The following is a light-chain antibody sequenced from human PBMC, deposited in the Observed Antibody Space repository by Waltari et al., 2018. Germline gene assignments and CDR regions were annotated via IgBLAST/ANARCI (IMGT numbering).Light chain of an antibody. Sequence: IVLTQSPATLSLSPGDRATLSCTASQSISSQLAWYQQKPGQAPRILIYYASNRAAGIPARFSGSGSGTDFSLTISSLEPEDFVVYYCQLRGHWPMYTFGQGTKLEIK. J-gene: IGKJ2*01. CDR2: YAS. CDR3: QLRGHWPMYT. CDR1: QSISSQ. V-gene: IGKV3-11*01.